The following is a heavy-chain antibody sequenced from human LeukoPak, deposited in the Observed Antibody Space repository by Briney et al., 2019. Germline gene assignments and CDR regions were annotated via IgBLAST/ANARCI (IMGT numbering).Heavy chain of an antibody. D-gene: IGHD2-2*01. CDR1: GYTFTSYA. CDR3: ARDSGYCSSTGCYVHYFDY. Sequence: GASVKVSCKASGYTFTSYAMHWVRQAPGQRLEWMGWINAGNGNTKYSQKFQGRVTITRDTSASTAYMELSSLRSEDTAVYYCARDSGYCSSTGCYVHYFDYWGQGTLVTVSS. J-gene: IGHJ4*02. CDR2: INAGNGNT. V-gene: IGHV1-3*01.